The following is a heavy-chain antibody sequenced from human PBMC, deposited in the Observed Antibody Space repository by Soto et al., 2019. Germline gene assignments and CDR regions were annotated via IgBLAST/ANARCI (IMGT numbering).Heavy chain of an antibody. J-gene: IGHJ4*02. CDR2: ISYDGSNK. Sequence: HPGGSLRLSCAASGFTFSSYAMHWVRQAPGKGLEWVAVISYDGSNKYYADSVKGRFTISRDNSKNTLYLQMNSLRAEDTAVYYCARDVSESSGWYVFFDYWGQGTLVTVSS. D-gene: IGHD6-19*01. CDR3: ARDVSESSGWYVFFDY. CDR1: GFTFSSYA. V-gene: IGHV3-30-3*01.